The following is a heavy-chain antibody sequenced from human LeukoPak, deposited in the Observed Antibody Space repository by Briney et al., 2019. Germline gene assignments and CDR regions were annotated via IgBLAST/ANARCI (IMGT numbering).Heavy chain of an antibody. D-gene: IGHD3-16*01. Sequence: PSETLSLTCTVSGGSMSSSAYYWGWVRQSPGKGLEWIGNIYYSGSTYYNPSLKSRVTMSVDTSKNQFSLNLSSVTAADTAVYYCARRGSRRATYYYMDVWGKGTTVTVSS. CDR2: IYYSGST. V-gene: IGHV4-39*01. CDR1: GGSMSSSAYY. J-gene: IGHJ6*03. CDR3: ARRGSRRATYYYMDV.